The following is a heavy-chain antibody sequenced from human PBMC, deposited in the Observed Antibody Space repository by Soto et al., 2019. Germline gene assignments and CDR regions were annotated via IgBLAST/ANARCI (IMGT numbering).Heavy chain of an antibody. V-gene: IGHV3-23*01. J-gene: IGHJ4*02. CDR3: VKPTMGMLRRLSFDV. CDR1: GFTFNSYV. CDR2: ISASGDSK. Sequence: EVQLLESGGGLVQPGGSLTLSCAASGFTFNSYVMSWVRQAPGKGLEWVSGISASGDSKEYADSVKGRFSISRDNSKNRVFQQMDSLGAADTAVYNCVKPTMGMLRRLSFDVWGQGRQVTVSS. D-gene: IGHD3-10*01.